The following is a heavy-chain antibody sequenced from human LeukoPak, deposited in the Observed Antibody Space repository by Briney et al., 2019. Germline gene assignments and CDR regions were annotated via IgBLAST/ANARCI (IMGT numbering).Heavy chain of an antibody. J-gene: IGHJ5*02. CDR2: IYYSGST. D-gene: IGHD2-15*01. V-gene: IGHV4-39*07. CDR3: ARDLGYCSGGSCYDAGNWFDP. CDR1: GGSISSSSYY. Sequence: SETLSLTCTVSGGSISSSSYYWGWLRQPPGTGLEWIGSIYYSGSTYYNPSLKSRVTISVDTPKSQFSLKLTSVTAADTAVYYCARDLGYCSGGSCYDAGNWFDPWGQGTLVTVSS.